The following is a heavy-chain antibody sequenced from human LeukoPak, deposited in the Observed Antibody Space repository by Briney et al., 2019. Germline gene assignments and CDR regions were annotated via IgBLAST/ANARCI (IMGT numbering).Heavy chain of an antibody. CDR1: GFTFSTYI. D-gene: IGHD5-24*01. Sequence: PGGSLRLSCAVSGFTFSTYIMSWVRQAPGKGLEWVASIKQDENEKFSVDSVKGRFTISRDNAKNSLYLQMNSLGAEDTAVYYCARTSVRDGYRYFDYWGQGTLVTVSS. J-gene: IGHJ4*02. V-gene: IGHV3-7*01. CDR3: ARTSVRDGYRYFDY. CDR2: IKQDENEK.